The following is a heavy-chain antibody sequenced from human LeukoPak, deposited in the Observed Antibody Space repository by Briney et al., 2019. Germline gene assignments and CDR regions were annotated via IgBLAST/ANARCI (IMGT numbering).Heavy chain of an antibody. CDR3: ARDTIVVVPAARDAFDI. V-gene: IGHV3-48*03. J-gene: IGHJ3*02. CDR2: ISTSGNTI. CDR1: GFTFSSYE. Sequence: GGSLRLSCAASGFTFSSYEMNWVRQAPGKGLEWVSYISTSGNTIYYADSVKGRFTISRDNAKNSLYLQMNSLRAEDTAVYYCARDTIVVVPAARDAFDIWGQGTKVTVSS. D-gene: IGHD2-2*01.